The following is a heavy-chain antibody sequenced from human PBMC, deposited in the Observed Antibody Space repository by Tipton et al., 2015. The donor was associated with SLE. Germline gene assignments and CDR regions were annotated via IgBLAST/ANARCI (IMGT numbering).Heavy chain of an antibody. J-gene: IGHJ5*02. D-gene: IGHD2-2*01. CDR1: GFTFSGYW. V-gene: IGHV3-7*03. CDR2: IKHDGSAK. CDR3: AKEDRSRYNCFDP. Sequence: SLRLSCAPSGFTFSGYWMTWVRQAPGKGLEWVANIKHDGSAKYYVDSVKGRFIISRDNAKSSLYLQMNGLRAEDTALYYCAKEDRSRYNCFDPWGQGTLVTVSS.